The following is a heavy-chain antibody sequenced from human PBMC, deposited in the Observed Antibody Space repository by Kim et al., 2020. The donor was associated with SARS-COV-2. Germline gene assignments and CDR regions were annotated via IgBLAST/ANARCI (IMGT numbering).Heavy chain of an antibody. CDR1: GGTFSSYA. CDR2: IIPIFGTA. J-gene: IGHJ5*02. D-gene: IGHD2-15*01. CDR3: ARERGGVVAATSWFDP. V-gene: IGHV1-69*13. Sequence: SVKVSCKASGGTFSSYAISWVRQAPGQGLEWMGGIIPIFGTANYAQKFQGRVTITADESTSTAYMELSSLRSEDTAVYYCARERGGVVAATSWFDPWGQGTLVTVSS.